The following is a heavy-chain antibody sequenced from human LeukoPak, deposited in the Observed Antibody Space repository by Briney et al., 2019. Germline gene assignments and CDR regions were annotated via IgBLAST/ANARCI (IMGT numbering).Heavy chain of an antibody. V-gene: IGHV3-9*01. J-gene: IGHJ5*02. CDR2: ISWNSGSR. CDR3: AKDLIAAAGAHNWFDP. Sequence: HPGRSLRLSCVGSGFTFDDYAMHWVRHAPGKGLEWVSGISWNSGSRDYGDSVKGRFTISRDNSKNTLYLQMNSLRAEDTAVYYCAKDLIAAAGAHNWFDPWGQGTLVTVSS. CDR1: GFTFDDYA. D-gene: IGHD6-13*01.